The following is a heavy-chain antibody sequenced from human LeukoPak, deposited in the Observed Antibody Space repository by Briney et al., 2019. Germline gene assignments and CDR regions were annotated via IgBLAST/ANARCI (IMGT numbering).Heavy chain of an antibody. CDR1: GFTFSGSA. V-gene: IGHV3-73*01. CDR2: IRSKANSYAT. Sequence: PGGSLRLSCAASGFTFSGSAMHWVRQASGKGLEWVGRIRSKANSYATAYAASVKGRFTISRDNAKNSLYLQMNSLRAEDTAVYYCARDGIAVAGIDVWGQGTLVTVSS. D-gene: IGHD6-19*01. CDR3: ARDGIAVAGIDV. J-gene: IGHJ4*02.